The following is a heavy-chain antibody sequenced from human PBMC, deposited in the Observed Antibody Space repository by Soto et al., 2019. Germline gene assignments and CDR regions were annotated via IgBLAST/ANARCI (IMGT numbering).Heavy chain of an antibody. D-gene: IGHD6-13*01. V-gene: IGHV1-18*01. CDR3: AKLRSSSWQYYSYGMDV. Sequence: QVQLVQSGAEVKKPGASVKVSCKASGYTFTNYGIIWVRQTPGQGLEWMGWISAYNGNTNYAQKLQGRVTMTTDTSASGAYMEVRGLRSDDTAVYYCAKLRSSSWQYYSYGMDVLGQGTTVTVSS. J-gene: IGHJ6*02. CDR2: ISAYNGNT. CDR1: GYTFTNYG.